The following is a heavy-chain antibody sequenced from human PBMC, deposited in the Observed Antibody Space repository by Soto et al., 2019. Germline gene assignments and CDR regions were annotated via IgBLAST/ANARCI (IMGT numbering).Heavy chain of an antibody. CDR3: AREGKEAATLQRPFDY. CDR2: INHSGST. CDR1: GGSFSGYY. Sequence: SETLSLTCAVYGGSFSGYYWSWIRQPPGKGLEWIGEINHSGSTNYNPSLKSRVTISVDTSKNQFSLKLSSVTAADTAVYYCAREGKEAATLQRPFDYWGQGTLVTVSS. D-gene: IGHD2-15*01. V-gene: IGHV4-34*01. J-gene: IGHJ4*02.